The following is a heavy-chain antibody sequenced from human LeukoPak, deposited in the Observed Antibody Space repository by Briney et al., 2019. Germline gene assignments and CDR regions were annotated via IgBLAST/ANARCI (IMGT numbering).Heavy chain of an antibody. CDR1: GFTFSSYW. J-gene: IGHJ6*03. CDR2: INSDGSST. Sequence: GGSLRLSCAASGFTFSSYWMHWVRQAPGKGLVWVSRINSDGSSTSYADSVKGRFTVSRDNAKNTLYLQMNSLRAEDTAVYYCARPTTPFYYYYYMDVWGKGTTVTVSS. V-gene: IGHV3-74*01. D-gene: IGHD4-11*01. CDR3: ARPTTPFYYYYYMDV.